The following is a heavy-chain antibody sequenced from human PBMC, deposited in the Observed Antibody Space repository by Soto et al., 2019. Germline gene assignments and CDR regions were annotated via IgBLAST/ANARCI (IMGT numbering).Heavy chain of an antibody. V-gene: IGHV3-30*18. Sequence: GGSLRLSCAASGFTFSSYGMHWVRQAPGKGLEWVAVISYDGSNKYYADSVKGRFTISRDNSKNTLYLQMNSLRAEDTAVYYCAKVPLYSSGWYVYWGQGTLVTVSS. CDR2: ISYDGSNK. J-gene: IGHJ4*02. D-gene: IGHD6-19*01. CDR1: GFTFSSYG. CDR3: AKVPLYSSGWYVY.